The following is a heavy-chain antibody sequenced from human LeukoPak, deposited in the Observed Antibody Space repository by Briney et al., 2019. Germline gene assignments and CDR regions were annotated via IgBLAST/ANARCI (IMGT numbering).Heavy chain of an antibody. CDR2: IYHSGST. V-gene: IGHV4-30-2*01. CDR3: ARDPGYCSGGSCYSGVHDRGRWFDP. Sequence: PSETLSLTCAVSGGSISSGGYSWSWIRQPPGKGLEWIGYIYHSGSTYYNPSLKSRVTISVDRSKNQFSLKLSSVTAADTAVYYCARDPGYCSGGSCYSGVHDRGRWFDPWGQGTLVTVSS. D-gene: IGHD2-15*01. CDR1: GGSISSGGYS. J-gene: IGHJ5*02.